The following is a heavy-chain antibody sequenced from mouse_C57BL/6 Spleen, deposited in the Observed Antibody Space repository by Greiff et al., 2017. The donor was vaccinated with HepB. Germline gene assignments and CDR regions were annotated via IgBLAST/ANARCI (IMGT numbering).Heavy chain of an antibody. V-gene: IGHV5-4*01. D-gene: IGHD1-1*01. J-gene: IGHJ2*01. CDR2: ISDGGSYT. Sequence: EVKLVESGGGLVKPGGSLKLSCAASGFTFSSYAMSWVRQTPEKRLEWVATISDGGSYTYYPDNVKGRFTISRDNAKNNLYLQMSHLKTEDTAMYYCARESVITTVVATGYFDYWGQGTTLTVSS. CDR3: ARESVITTVVATGYFDY. CDR1: GFTFSSYA.